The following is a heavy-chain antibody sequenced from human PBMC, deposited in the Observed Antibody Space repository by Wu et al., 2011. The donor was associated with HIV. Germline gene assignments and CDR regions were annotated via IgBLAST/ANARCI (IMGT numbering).Heavy chain of an antibody. Sequence: RLTPGQGLEWMGGDIPVSDTSKKYSQKFRGRLTATTDESTSTAYMVLSSLRIDDTAVYYCARDLSGTFDLWGQGTLVTVSS. J-gene: IGHJ4*02. CDR3: ARDLSGTFDL. CDR2: DIPVSDTS. D-gene: IGHD6-19*01. V-gene: IGHV1-69*05.